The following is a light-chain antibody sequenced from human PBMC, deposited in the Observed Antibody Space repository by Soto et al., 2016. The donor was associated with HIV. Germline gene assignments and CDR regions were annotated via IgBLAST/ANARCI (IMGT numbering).Light chain of an antibody. V-gene: IGKV1-39*01. J-gene: IGKJ2*03. CDR3: ILSRHLPR. Sequence: DIQMTQSPSSLSASVGDRVTITCRASQSISSYLNWYQQKPGKAPKLLIYAASSLQSGVPSRFSGSGSGTDFTLEISRVEAEDIGVYYCILSRHLPRFGPGTKLEIK. CDR2: AAS. CDR1: QSISSY.